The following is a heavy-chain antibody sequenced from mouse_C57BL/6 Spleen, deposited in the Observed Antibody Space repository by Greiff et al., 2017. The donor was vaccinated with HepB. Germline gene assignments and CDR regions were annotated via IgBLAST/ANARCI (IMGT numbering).Heavy chain of an antibody. V-gene: IGHV5-6*02. CDR3: ARHANYGKDFDY. CDR2: ISSGGSYT. Sequence: DVKLVESGGDLVKPGGSLKLSCAASGFTFSSYGMSWVRQTPDKRLEWVATISSGGSYTYYPDSVKGRFTISRDNAKNTLYLQMSSLKSEDTAMYYCARHANYGKDFDYWGQGTTLTVSS. CDR1: GFTFSSYG. D-gene: IGHD2-1*01. J-gene: IGHJ2*01.